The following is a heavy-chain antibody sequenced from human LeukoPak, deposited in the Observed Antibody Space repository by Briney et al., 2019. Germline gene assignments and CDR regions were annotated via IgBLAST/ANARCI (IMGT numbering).Heavy chain of an antibody. Sequence: PGGSLRLSCAASGFTFSSYAMHWVRQAPGKGLEYVSAISSNGGSTYYANSVKGRFTISRDNSKNTLYLQMGSLRAEDMAVYYCARGYYDSSGLDDAFAIWGQGTMVTVSS. D-gene: IGHD3-22*01. V-gene: IGHV3-64*01. CDR1: GFTFSSYA. J-gene: IGHJ3*02. CDR2: ISSNGGST. CDR3: ARGYYDSSGLDDAFAI.